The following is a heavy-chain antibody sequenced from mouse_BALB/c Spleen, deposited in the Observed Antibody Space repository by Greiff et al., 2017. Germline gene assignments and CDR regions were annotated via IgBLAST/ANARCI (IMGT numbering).Heavy chain of an antibody. V-gene: IGHV5-17*02. Sequence: EVNVVESGGGLVQPGGSRKLSCAASGFSFSSFGMHWVRPAPERGLEWVAYISSGSSTIYYADTVKGRFTISRDNPKNTLFLQMTSLRSEDTAMYYCARKIREYDGLAYWGQGTLVTVSA. J-gene: IGHJ3*01. CDR1: GFSFSSFG. D-gene: IGHD2-12*01. CDR2: ISSGSSTI. CDR3: ARKIREYDGLAY.